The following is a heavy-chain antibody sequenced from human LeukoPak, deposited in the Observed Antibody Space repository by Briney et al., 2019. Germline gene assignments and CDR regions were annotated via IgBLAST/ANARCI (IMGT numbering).Heavy chain of an antibody. J-gene: IGHJ2*01. CDR3: ARGTVTTLRWYFDL. Sequence: SETLSLTRAVYGGSFSGYYWSWIRQPPGKGLEWIGEINHSGSTNYNPSLKSRVTISVDTSKNQFSLKLSSVTAADTAVYYCARGTVTTLRWYFDLWGRGTLVTVSS. CDR2: INHSGST. D-gene: IGHD4-11*01. V-gene: IGHV4-34*01. CDR1: GGSFSGYY.